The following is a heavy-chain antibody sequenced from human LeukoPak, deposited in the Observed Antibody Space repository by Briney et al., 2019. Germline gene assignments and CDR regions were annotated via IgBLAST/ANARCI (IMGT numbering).Heavy chain of an antibody. Sequence: ASVKVSCKASGYTFTSCYMHWVRQAPGQGLEWMGIINPSGGSTSYAQKFQGRVTMTRDTSTSTVYMELSSLRSEDTAVYYCARDPVGATLYYYYGMDVWGQGTTVTVSS. CDR2: INPSGGST. D-gene: IGHD1-26*01. J-gene: IGHJ6*02. CDR3: ARDPVGATLYYYYGMDV. CDR1: GYTFTSCY. V-gene: IGHV1-46*01.